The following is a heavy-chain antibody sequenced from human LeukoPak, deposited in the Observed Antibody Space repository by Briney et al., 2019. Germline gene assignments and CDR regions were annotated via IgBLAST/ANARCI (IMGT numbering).Heavy chain of an antibody. CDR3: TRRYYDSSGYDY. D-gene: IGHD3-22*01. Sequence: GGSLRLSCAASGFTFSTYSMNWVRQAPGKGLEWVSSISSSSSYIYYADSVKGRFTISRDNAKNSLYLQMSSLRAEDTAVYYCTRRYYDSSGYDYWGQGTQVTVSS. V-gene: IGHV3-21*01. J-gene: IGHJ4*02. CDR1: GFTFSTYS. CDR2: ISSSSSYI.